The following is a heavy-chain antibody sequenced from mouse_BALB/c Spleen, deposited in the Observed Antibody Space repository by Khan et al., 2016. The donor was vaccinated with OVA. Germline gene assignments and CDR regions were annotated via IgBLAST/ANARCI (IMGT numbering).Heavy chain of an antibody. CDR3: ARTPGYYASNSIDY. CDR1: GFTFSSYA. V-gene: IGHV5-9-3*01. J-gene: IGHJ2*01. Sequence: EVELVESGGALVKPGGSLKLSCAASGFTFSSYALSWVRQTPEKRLEWVATISSGGSDTYYAGSVKGRFTISRDNARSTLYLQMSSLRSEDTAMYSSARTPGYYASNSIDYWGQGSTLIVSS. CDR2: ISSGGSDT. D-gene: IGHD1-1*01.